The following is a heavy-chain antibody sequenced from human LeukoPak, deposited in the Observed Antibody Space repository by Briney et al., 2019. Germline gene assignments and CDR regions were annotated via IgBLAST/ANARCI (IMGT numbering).Heavy chain of an antibody. CDR1: GGSLSGYY. J-gene: IGHJ4*02. V-gene: IGHV4-34*01. CDR3: AIWFGEAFDY. Sequence: SETLSLTCAVYGGSLSGYYWSWIRQPPGKGLEWIGEINHSGSTNYNPSLKSRVTISVDTSKNQFSLKLSSVTAADTAVYYCAIWFGEAFDYWGQGTLVTVSS. D-gene: IGHD3-10*01. CDR2: INHSGST.